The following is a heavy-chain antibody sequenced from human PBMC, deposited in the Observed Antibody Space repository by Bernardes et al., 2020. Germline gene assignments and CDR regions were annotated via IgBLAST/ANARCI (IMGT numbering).Heavy chain of an antibody. V-gene: IGHV3-23*01. D-gene: IGHD3-3*01. J-gene: IGHJ6*02. CDR1: GFTFSSYA. CDR2: ISGSGDST. Sequence: GGSLRLSCAASGFTFSSYAMSWVRQAPGKGLEWVSVISGSGDSTYYADSVRGRFTISRDNLRNTVDLQMSDLRVEDTAVYYCARDKETFWSVYDQAFGMDVWGQGTTVTVS. CDR3: ARDKETFWSVYDQAFGMDV.